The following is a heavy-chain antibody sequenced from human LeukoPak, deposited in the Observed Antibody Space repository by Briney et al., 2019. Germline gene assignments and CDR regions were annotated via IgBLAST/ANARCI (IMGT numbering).Heavy chain of an antibody. D-gene: IGHD2-15*01. CDR3: ARASGGDCFDY. CDR1: GFTFSNYG. V-gene: IGHV3-23*01. CDR2: ISGSGGST. J-gene: IGHJ4*02. Sequence: GGSLRLSCAASGFTFSNYGMTWVRQAPGKGLEWVSGISGSGGSTYYADSVKGRFTISRDNSKNTLYLQMNSLRAEDTAVYYCARASGGDCFDYWGQGTLVTVSS.